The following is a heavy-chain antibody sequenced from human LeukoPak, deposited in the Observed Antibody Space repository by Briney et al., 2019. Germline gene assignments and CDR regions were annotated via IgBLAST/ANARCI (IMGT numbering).Heavy chain of an antibody. V-gene: IGHV3-30*18. J-gene: IGHJ6*02. Sequence: PGGSLRLSCAASGFTFSSYGMHWVRQAPGKGLEWVAVISYDGSNKYYADSVKGRFTISRDNSKNTLYLQMNSLRAEDTAVYYCAKDKEGVDTAMVWLGYFYYYCGMDVWGQGTTVTVSS. D-gene: IGHD5-18*01. CDR2: ISYDGSNK. CDR1: GFTFSSYG. CDR3: AKDKEGVDTAMVWLGYFYYYCGMDV.